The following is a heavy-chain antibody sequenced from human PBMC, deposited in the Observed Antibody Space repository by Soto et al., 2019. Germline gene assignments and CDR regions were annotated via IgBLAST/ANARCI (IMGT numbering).Heavy chain of an antibody. CDR1: GFTFSNYG. J-gene: IGHJ3*02. Sequence: QVQLVESGGGVVQPGRSLRLSCAASGFTFSNYGMHWVRQAPGKGVEWVAVIWNDGTNKYYVDSVRGRFTISRDDSKXALYLEMNSLRAEDTGVYYCAKDMAAAAHQGDAFDIWGLGTMVSVSA. D-gene: IGHD6-13*01. CDR2: IWNDGTNK. V-gene: IGHV3-33*03. CDR3: AKDMAAAAHQGDAFDI.